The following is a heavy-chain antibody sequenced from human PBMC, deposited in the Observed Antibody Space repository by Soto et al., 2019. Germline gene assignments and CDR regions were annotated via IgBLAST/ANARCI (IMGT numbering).Heavy chain of an antibody. J-gene: IGHJ5*02. CDR3: GSFGEVFLRGTVVWFDP. CDR1: GFTFSSYW. V-gene: IGHV3-74*01. Sequence: EVQLVESGGGLVQPGGSLRLSCAASGFTFSSYWMHWVRQAPGKGLVWVSRINSDGSSTSYADSVKGRFTISRDNAKNTLYLQMNSLRAEDTAVYYCGSFGEVFLRGTVVWFDPWGQGTLVTVSS. D-gene: IGHD3-10*01. CDR2: INSDGSST.